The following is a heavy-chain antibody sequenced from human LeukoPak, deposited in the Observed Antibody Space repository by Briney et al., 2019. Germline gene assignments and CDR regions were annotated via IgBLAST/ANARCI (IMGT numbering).Heavy chain of an antibody. D-gene: IGHD2-2*02. V-gene: IGHV1-46*01. Sequence: ASVKVSCKASGYTFTSYYMHWVRQAPGQGLEWMGIINPSGGSTSYAQKFQGRVTMTRDMSTSTVYMELSSLRSEDTAVYYCARDGLPAAIVVERFERYYMDVWGKGTTVTVSS. CDR3: ARDGLPAAIVVERFERYYMDV. CDR1: GYTFTSYY. CDR2: INPSGGST. J-gene: IGHJ6*03.